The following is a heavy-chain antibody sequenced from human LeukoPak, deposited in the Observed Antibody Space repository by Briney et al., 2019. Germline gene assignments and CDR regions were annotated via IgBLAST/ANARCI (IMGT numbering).Heavy chain of an antibody. CDR2: INSGGAT. CDR1: GFTFSNYS. D-gene: IGHD4-17*01. Sequence: PGGSLRLSCAASGFTFSNYSVMWVRQAPGQGRECVSAINSGGATRYEDSVTGRFTISRDNSKNTLYLQMNSVRAEDTAQYFCARDPSGDYIGAFEFWGRGTVVTVSS. V-gene: IGHV3-23*01. CDR3: ARDPSGDYIGAFEF. J-gene: IGHJ3*01.